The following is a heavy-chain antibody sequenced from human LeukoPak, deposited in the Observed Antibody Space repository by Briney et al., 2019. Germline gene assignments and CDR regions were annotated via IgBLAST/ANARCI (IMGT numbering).Heavy chain of an antibody. V-gene: IGHV1-18*04. CDR2: ISAYNGNT. CDR3: ARDDIVVVPAATTTNWFDP. D-gene: IGHD2-2*01. CDR1: GYTFTSYY. Sequence: ASVKVSCKASGYTFTSYYMHWVRQAPGQGLEWMGWISAYNGNTNYAQKLQGRVTMTTDTSTSTAYMELRSLRSDDTAVYYCARDDIVVVPAATTTNWFDPWGQGTLVTVSS. J-gene: IGHJ5*02.